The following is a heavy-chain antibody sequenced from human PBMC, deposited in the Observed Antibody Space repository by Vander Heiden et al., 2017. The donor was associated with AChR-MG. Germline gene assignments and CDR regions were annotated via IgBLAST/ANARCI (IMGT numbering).Heavy chain of an antibody. CDR2: SNPDTGAT. CDR3: VREQTRDS. CDR1: GSSFPGYF. J-gene: IGHJ4*02. V-gene: IGHV1-2*02. Sequence: QVQFMQSGAEVMKPVAAVKASCASSGSSFPGYFMHWVRQAPGQGFEGMGWSNPDTGATNYAQQFQGRVNMTRDTSIATAYMELRGLTSAETATYYCVREQTRDSWGQGTLVTVSS.